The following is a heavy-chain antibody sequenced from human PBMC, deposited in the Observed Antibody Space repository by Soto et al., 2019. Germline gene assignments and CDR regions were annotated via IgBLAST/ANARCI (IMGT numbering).Heavy chain of an antibody. CDR1: GYTLTELS. D-gene: IGHD3-22*01. J-gene: IGHJ1*01. CDR3: ATAIPSDESSGSDEYFQH. CDR2: FDPEDGET. V-gene: IGHV1-24*01. Sequence: QVQLVQSGAEVKKPGASVKVSCKVSGYTLTELSMHWVRQAPGKGLEWMGGFDPEDGETIYAQKFQGRVTMTEDTSTDTDYMELSSLRSEDTAVYYCATAIPSDESSGSDEYFQHWGQGTLVTVSS.